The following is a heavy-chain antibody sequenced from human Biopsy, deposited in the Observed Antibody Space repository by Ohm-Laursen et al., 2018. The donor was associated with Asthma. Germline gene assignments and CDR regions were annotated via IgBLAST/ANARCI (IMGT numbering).Heavy chain of an antibody. CDR1: GDSISSNSW. D-gene: IGHD1-1*01. CDR3: ARAIGTGDWYFDV. J-gene: IGHJ2*01. V-gene: IGHV4-4*02. Sequence: SETLSLTCAVSGDSISSNSWWTWVRQSPGRGLEWIGEIYYSGSTNYHPSLKGRVTISVAKSKNQFSLRLTSVTAADTAAYYCARAIGTGDWYFDVWGHGTLVTVSS. CDR2: IYYSGST.